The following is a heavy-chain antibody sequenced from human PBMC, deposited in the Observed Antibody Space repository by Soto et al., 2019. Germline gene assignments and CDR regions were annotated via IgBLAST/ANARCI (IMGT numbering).Heavy chain of an antibody. V-gene: IGHV4-31*03. CDR1: GESISSADFY. D-gene: IGHD3-22*01. J-gene: IGHJ4*02. Sequence: QVQLQESGPGLVKPSQTLSLTCTVSGESISSADFYWSWIRQHPGTGLEGIGYMRHSGSTCYNPSCRNRLHTSVGQAGNPFSPGLTSVTAAAKAVYYCAGRPPYYFDSSPHVEDYWGQGTLVTVSS. CDR3: AGRPPYYFDSSPHVEDY. CDR2: MRHSGST.